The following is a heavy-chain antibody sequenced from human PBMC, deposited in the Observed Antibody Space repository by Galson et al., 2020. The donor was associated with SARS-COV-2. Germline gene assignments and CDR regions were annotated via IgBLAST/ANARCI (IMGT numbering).Heavy chain of an antibody. V-gene: IGHV4-34*01. D-gene: IGHD3-10*01. CDR1: GGSFSGYY. J-gene: IGHJ6*02. CDR3: ASGGALYYYGSGRYYYGMDV. Sequence: SQASETLSLTCAVYGGSFSGYYWSWIRQPPGKGPEWIGEINHSGSTNYNPFLKSRVTISVDTSKNQFSLKLSSVTAADTAVYYCASGGALYYYGSGRYYYGMDVWGQGTTVTVSS. CDR2: INHSGST.